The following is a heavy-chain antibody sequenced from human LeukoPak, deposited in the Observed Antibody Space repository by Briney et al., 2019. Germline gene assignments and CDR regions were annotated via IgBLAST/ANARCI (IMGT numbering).Heavy chain of an antibody. V-gene: IGHV1-8*01. Sequence: ASVKVSCKASGYTFTSYDINWVRQATGQGLEWMGWMNPNSGNTGYAQKFQGRVTMTRNTSISTAYMELSSLRSEDTAVYYCARGLGSGWDYYYYGMDVWGQGTTVTVSS. CDR2: MNPNSGNT. D-gene: IGHD6-19*01. CDR1: GYTFTSYD. CDR3: ARGLGSGWDYYYYGMDV. J-gene: IGHJ6*02.